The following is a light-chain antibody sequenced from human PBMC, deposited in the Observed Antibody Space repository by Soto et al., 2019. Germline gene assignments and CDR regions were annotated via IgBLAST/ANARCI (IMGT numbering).Light chain of an antibody. CDR3: FSYTANDNWV. J-gene: IGLJ3*02. Sequence: QSVLTQPHSASGSPGQSVTISCTGTNSDVGRYNSVSWYQQLPGKAPKIIISAVRQRPSGVPDRFSGSKSGNTASLTISGLQADDEADYFCFSYTANDNWVFGGGTKITVL. V-gene: IGLV2-11*01. CDR2: AVR. CDR1: NSDVGRYNS.